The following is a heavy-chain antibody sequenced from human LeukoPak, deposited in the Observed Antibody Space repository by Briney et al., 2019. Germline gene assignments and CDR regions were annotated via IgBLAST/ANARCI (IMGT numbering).Heavy chain of an antibody. CDR3: ARAPSNPPRAWFDP. V-gene: IGHV4-59*01. J-gene: IGHJ5*02. CDR2: IYYSGST. Sequence: SETLSLTCTVSGGSISSYYWSWLRQPPGKGLEWIGYIYYSGSTNYKPSLKSRVAISLDTSKNQSSLKLSSVTSADTAVYYWARAPSNPPRAWFDPWGQGTLVTVSS. CDR1: GGSISSYY.